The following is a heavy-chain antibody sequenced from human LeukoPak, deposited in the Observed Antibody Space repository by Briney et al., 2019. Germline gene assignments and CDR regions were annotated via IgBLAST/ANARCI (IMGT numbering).Heavy chain of an antibody. D-gene: IGHD3-16*01. CDR3: ARLGRYDYFIDY. CDR2: IYHSGST. CDR1: GVSISSAGYS. V-gene: IGHV4-30-2*01. J-gene: IGHJ4*02. Sequence: SETLSLTCAVSGVSISSAGYSWSWIRQPPGKGLEWIGYIYHSGSTYYNSSLKSRVTISVDRSKNQFSLKLTSVTAADTAVYYCARLGRYDYFIDYWGQGTLVTVSS.